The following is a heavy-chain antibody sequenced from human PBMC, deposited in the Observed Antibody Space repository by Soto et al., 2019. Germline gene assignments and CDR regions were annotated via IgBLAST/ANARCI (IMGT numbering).Heavy chain of an antibody. CDR2: VYFSGAT. V-gene: IGHV4-39*01. CDR1: GDSISSSSYY. Sequence: SETLSLTCIVSGDSISSSSYYWGWIRQPPGKGLEWMGSVYFSGATNYNSALKSRVTISVDTSKNQFSLKLSSVTAADTAVYYCARVRRSGWYLDYWGQGTLVTVSS. D-gene: IGHD6-19*01. J-gene: IGHJ4*02. CDR3: ARVRRSGWYLDY.